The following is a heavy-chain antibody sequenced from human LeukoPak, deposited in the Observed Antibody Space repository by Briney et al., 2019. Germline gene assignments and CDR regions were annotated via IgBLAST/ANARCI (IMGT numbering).Heavy chain of an antibody. CDR1: GFSFSSYS. CDR3: ARGTYYDFWSGYYTLHY. J-gene: IGHJ4*02. CDR2: ISSSSSTI. Sequence: GGSLRLSCAASGFSFSSYSMNWVRQAPGKGLEWVSYISSSSSTIYYADSVKGRFTISRDNAKNSLYLQMNSLRAEDTAVYYCARGTYYDFWSGYYTLHYWGQGTLVTVSS. V-gene: IGHV3-48*01. D-gene: IGHD3-3*01.